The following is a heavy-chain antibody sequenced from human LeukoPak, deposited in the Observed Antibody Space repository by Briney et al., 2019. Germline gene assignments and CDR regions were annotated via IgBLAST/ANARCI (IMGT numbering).Heavy chain of an antibody. J-gene: IGHJ4*02. Sequence: GGSLRLSCAASGFTFSNYAMSWVRQAPGKGLEWVSAISGSGDSTYYADSVKGRFTISRDSSMETLYLQMNSLRAEDTATYFCAKRLSFGVAIGDFDYWGQGTLITVSS. CDR2: ISGSGDST. CDR3: AKRLSFGVAIGDFDY. V-gene: IGHV3-23*01. CDR1: GFTFSNYA. D-gene: IGHD3-3*01.